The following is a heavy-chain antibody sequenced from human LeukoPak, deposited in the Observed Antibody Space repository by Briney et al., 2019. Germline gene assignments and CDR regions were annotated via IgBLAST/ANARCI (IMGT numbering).Heavy chain of an antibody. Sequence: GASVKVSCKASGYTFTGYYMHWVRQAPGQGLEWMGWINPNSGGTNYAQKFQGRVTMTRDTSISTAYMELSRLRSDDTAVYYCARAVYSSGWYQDYYYYGMDVWGQGTTVTVSS. CDR3: ARAVYSSGWYQDYYYYGMDV. J-gene: IGHJ6*02. CDR2: INPNSGGT. CDR1: GYTFTGYY. D-gene: IGHD6-19*01. V-gene: IGHV1-2*02.